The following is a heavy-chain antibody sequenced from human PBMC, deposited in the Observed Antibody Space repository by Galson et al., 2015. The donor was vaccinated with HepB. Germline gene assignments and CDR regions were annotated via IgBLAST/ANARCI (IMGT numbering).Heavy chain of an antibody. J-gene: IGHJ4*02. V-gene: IGHV3-48*02. CDR2: ISAQRNII. CDR3: ARYGSGSDYKDPFDY. Sequence: SLRLSCAASGFTFPVYAMNWVRQAPGKGLEWISHISAQRNIIYYADSVKGRFTITRDNDKTSLYLQMDSLRDEYTAVYYGARYGSGSDYKDPFDYWGQGTLVTVSS. D-gene: IGHD3-10*01. CDR1: GFTFPVYA.